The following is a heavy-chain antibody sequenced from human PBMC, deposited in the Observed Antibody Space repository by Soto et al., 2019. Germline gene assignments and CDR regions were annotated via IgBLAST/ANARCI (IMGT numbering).Heavy chain of an antibody. J-gene: IGHJ6*02. CDR3: ARDSRELRGVIGYYYYGMDV. CDR1: GGSISSSNW. D-gene: IGHD3-10*01. V-gene: IGHV4-4*02. CDR2: IYHSGST. Sequence: SETLSLTCAVSGGSISSSNWWSWVRQPPGKGLEWIGEIYHSGSTNYNPSLKSRATISVDKSKNQFSLKLSSVSAADTAVYYCARDSRELRGVIGYYYYGMDVWGQGTTVTVSS.